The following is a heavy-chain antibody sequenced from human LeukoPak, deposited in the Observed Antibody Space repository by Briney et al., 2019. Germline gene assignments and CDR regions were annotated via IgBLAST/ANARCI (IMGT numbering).Heavy chain of an antibody. Sequence: PGGALRLSCAPSVFTFITFLMTFGRQVPGKGLEWGANINRDIRQTDYVDSVKGGVTISRDNAQNSLYLQMSSLRAEATAVYYSARSTPPYACSPAYWGQGTLVTVSS. V-gene: IGHV3-7*01. CDR3: ARSTPPYACSPAY. D-gene: IGHD2-2*01. CDR2: INRDIRQT. CDR1: VFTFITFL. J-gene: IGHJ4*02.